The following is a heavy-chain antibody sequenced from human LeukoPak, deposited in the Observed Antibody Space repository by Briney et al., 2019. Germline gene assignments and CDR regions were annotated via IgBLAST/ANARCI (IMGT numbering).Heavy chain of an antibody. V-gene: IGHV3-23*01. CDR3: AKSHGSYGRYDALDI. Sequence: RTGGSLRLSCAASGFTFSRYAMSWVRQAPGKGLEWVSVISGSGGSTYYADSVKGRFTISRDNSKNTLYVQMNSLRAEDTAVYYCAKSHGSYGRYDALDIWGQGTMVTVSS. CDR2: ISGSGGST. J-gene: IGHJ3*02. CDR1: GFTFSRYA. D-gene: IGHD1-26*01.